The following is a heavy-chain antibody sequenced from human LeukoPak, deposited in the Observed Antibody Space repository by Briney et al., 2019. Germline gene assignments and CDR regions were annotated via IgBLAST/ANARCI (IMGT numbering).Heavy chain of an antibody. CDR1: GGSISSYY. CDR3: ARDVMSSHGWYIDY. CDR2: LYNRGST. V-gene: IGHV4-4*07. D-gene: IGHD6-19*01. J-gene: IGHJ4*02. Sequence: SETLSLTCTVSGGSISSYYWSWLRQPAGKGLEWIGRLYNRGSTNYNPSLKSRVTMSVDTSKNQFSLKLSSVTAADTAVYYCARDVMSSHGWYIDYWGQGTLVTVSS.